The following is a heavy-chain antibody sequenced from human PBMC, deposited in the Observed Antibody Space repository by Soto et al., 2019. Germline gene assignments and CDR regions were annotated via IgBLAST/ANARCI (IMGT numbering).Heavy chain of an antibody. J-gene: IGHJ6*02. Sequence: GESLKISCEGSGYSFTRYWIGWVRQMRGKGLEWMGIIYPGDSDTRYSPSFQGQVTISADKSISTAYLQWSSLKASDTAMYYCARRGIAVAGTPRNYYYYYGMDVWGQGTTVTVSS. CDR2: IYPGDSDT. CDR1: GYSFTRYW. V-gene: IGHV5-51*01. D-gene: IGHD6-19*01. CDR3: ARRGIAVAGTPRNYYYYYGMDV.